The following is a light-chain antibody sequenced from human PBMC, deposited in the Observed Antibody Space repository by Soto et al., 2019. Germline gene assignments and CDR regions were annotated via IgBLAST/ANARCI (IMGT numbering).Light chain of an antibody. CDR3: QQYGSSPTWT. V-gene: IGKV3-11*01. Sequence: EIVLTQSPATLSLSPWERATLSCRAGQSVSSYLAWYQQKPGQAPRLLIYDASNRATGIPARFSGSGSGTDFTPTISSLEPEDFAVYYCQQYGSSPTWTFGQGTKVDIK. CDR2: DAS. J-gene: IGKJ1*01. CDR1: QSVSSY.